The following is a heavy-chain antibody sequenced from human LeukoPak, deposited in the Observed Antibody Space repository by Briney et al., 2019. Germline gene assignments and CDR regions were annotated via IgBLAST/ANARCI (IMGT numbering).Heavy chain of an antibody. D-gene: IGHD5-24*01. J-gene: IGHJ1*01. V-gene: IGHV1-46*01. CDR2: INPSGGST. Sequence: GDSLKISCKGSGYSFTNDWIGWVRQAPGQGLEWMGIINPSGGSTSYAQKFQGRVTMTRDTSTSTVYMELSSLRSEDTAVYYCARDGYNSLGYFQHWGLGTLVTVSS. CDR1: GYSFTNDW. CDR3: ARDGYNSLGYFQH.